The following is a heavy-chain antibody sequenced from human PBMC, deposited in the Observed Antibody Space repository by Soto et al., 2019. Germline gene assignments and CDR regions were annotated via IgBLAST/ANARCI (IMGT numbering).Heavy chain of an antibody. J-gene: IGHJ5*02. CDR2: INPNSGGT. D-gene: IGHD3-3*01. CDR1: GYTFTGYY. V-gene: IGHV1-2*02. Sequence: ASVKVSCKASGYTFTGYYMHWVRQAPGQGLEWMGWINPNSGGTNYAQKFQGRVTMTRDTSISTAYMELSRLRSDDTAVYYCARDREDTIFGVAKGGFDPWGQGTLVTVSS. CDR3: ARDREDTIFGVAKGGFDP.